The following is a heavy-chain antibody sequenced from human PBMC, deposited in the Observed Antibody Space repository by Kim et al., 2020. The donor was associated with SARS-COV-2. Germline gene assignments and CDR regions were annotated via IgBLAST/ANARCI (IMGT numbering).Heavy chain of an antibody. CDR2: VIPILGTA. CDR1: GGTFSSYA. CDR3: ARVSSSWFGWFDP. J-gene: IGHJ5*02. D-gene: IGHD2-2*01. Sequence: SVKVSCKASGGTFSSYAINWVRQAPGQGLEWMGRVIPILGTANYAQKFQGRVTITADKSTSTAYMELSSLRSEDTAVYYCARVSSSWFGWFDPWGQGTLVTVPP. V-gene: IGHV1-69*04.